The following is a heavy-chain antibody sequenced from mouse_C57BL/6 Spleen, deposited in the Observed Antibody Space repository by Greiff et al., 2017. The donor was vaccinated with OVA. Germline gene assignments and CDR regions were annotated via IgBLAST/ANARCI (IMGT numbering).Heavy chain of an antibody. CDR2: IDPSDSYT. J-gene: IGHJ4*01. CDR1: GYTFTSYW. D-gene: IGHD2-1*01. V-gene: IGHV1-59*01. Sequence: QVQLQQPGAELVRPGTSVKLSCKASGYTFTSYWMHWVKQRPGQGLEWIGVIDPSDSYTNYNQKFKGKATLTVDTSSSTAYMQLSSLTSEDSAVYYCARNHGNAGMDYWGQGTSVTVSS. CDR3: ARNHGNAGMDY.